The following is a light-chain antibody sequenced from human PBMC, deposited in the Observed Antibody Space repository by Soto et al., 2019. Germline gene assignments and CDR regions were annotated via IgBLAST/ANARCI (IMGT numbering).Light chain of an antibody. CDR3: AEWDASLSACV. CDR2: YNN. Sequence: QSVLAQPPSASGTAGQVVTISCSGGDSNIGSNSVYWYQHLPRMAPKLLIYYNNQRPSGVPDRFSGSRSGTSASLAIVGLRSEDEAVYYCAEWDASLSACVFGNGTKVNV. J-gene: IGLJ1*01. CDR1: DSNIGSNS. V-gene: IGLV1-47*02.